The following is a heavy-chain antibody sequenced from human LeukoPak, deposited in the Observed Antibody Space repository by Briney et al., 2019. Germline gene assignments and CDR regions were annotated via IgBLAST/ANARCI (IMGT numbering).Heavy chain of an antibody. J-gene: IGHJ4*02. CDR2: IYYSGST. D-gene: IGHD3-10*01. V-gene: IGHV4-59*01. Sequence: PSETLSLTCTVSGGSISSYYRSWIRQPPGKGLAWMGYIYYSGSTNYNPSLKSRVTISVDTSRNQFSLNLSSVTAADTAVYYCARAWFGGSAYTFDYWGQGTLVTVSS. CDR3: ARAWFGGSAYTFDY. CDR1: GGSISSYY.